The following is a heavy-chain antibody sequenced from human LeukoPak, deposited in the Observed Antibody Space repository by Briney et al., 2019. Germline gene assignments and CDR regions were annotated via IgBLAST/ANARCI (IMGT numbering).Heavy chain of an antibody. J-gene: IGHJ4*02. CDR2: VYSGDST. CDR3: ARGGPGTYLDY. V-gene: IGHV3-66*01. D-gene: IGHD6-13*01. Sequence: PGGSLRLSCAASEFAVSSDYFSWARQAPGKGLEWVSLVYSGDSTYYADSVKGRFTISRDNSKNTLYLQMNSLRAEDTAVYYCARGGPGTYLDYWGQGTLVTVSS. CDR1: EFAVSSDY.